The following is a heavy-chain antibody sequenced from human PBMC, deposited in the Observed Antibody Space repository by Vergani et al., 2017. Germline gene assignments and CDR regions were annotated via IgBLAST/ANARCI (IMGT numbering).Heavy chain of an antibody. V-gene: IGHV4-34*01. CDR3: ARGHYHCDSISFDY. J-gene: IGHJ4*02. Sequence: QVQLQQWGAGLLKPSETLSLTCAVYGGSFSGYFWTWIRQSPGRGLEWIGEINDSGRTNYNPSLKSRVTISEDTSKNQFSLKLTSVTAADTAMYYCARGHYHCDSISFDYWGQGTVITVS. CDR2: INDSGRT. D-gene: IGHD3-22*01. CDR1: GGSFSGYF.